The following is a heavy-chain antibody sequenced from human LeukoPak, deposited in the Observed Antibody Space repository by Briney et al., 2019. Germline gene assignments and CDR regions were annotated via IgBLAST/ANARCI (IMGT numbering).Heavy chain of an antibody. CDR2: INHSGST. Sequence: SETLSLTCAVYGGSFSGYYWSWIRQPPGKGLEWIGEINHSGSTNYNPSLKSRVTISVDTSKNQFSLKLSSVTAADTAAYYCARGLYCSSTSCYNAFDIWGQGTMVTVSS. V-gene: IGHV4-34*01. CDR1: GGSFSGYY. CDR3: ARGLYCSSTSCYNAFDI. D-gene: IGHD2-2*02. J-gene: IGHJ3*02.